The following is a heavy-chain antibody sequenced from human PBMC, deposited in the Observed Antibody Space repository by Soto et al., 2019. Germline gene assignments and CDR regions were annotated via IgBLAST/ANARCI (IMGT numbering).Heavy chain of an antibody. V-gene: IGHV3-11*06. CDR2: ISSSSSYT. CDR1: GFTFSDYY. D-gene: IGHD6-13*01. J-gene: IGHJ4*02. CDR3: AREEFGSSWRAPFDY. Sequence: PGGSLRLSCAASGFTFSDYYMSWIRQAPGKGLEWVSYISSSSSYTNYADSVKGRFTISRDNAKNSLYLQMNSLRAEDTAVYYCAREEFGSSWRAPFDYWGQGTLVTVSS.